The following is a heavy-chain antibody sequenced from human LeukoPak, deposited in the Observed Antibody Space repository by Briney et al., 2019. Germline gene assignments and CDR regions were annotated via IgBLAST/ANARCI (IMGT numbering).Heavy chain of an antibody. CDR2: IRSKAYGGTT. Sequence: PGGSLRLSCAASGFTFSIYAMSWVRQAPGKGLEWVGFIRSKAYGGTTEYAASVKGRFTISRDDSKSIAYLQMNSLKTEDTAVYYCTRDPWSGSYSPHDAFDIWGQGTMVTVSS. J-gene: IGHJ3*02. CDR3: TRDPWSGSYSPHDAFDI. CDR1: GFTFSIYA. V-gene: IGHV3-49*04. D-gene: IGHD1-26*01.